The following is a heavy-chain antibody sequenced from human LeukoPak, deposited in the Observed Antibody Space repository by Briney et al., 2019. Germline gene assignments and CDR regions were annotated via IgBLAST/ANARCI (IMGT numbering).Heavy chain of an antibody. V-gene: IGHV3-23*01. Sequence: GGSLRLSCAASGFTFSSYSMNWVRQAPGKGLEWVSTVSVSGDSTYYADSVKGRFTISRDNSKDTLYLQMHSLRAEDTALYYCAKGRGVTTRPHFDYWGQGTLVTVSS. J-gene: IGHJ4*02. CDR2: VSVSGDST. CDR1: GFTFSSYS. CDR3: AKGRGVTTRPHFDY. D-gene: IGHD4-17*01.